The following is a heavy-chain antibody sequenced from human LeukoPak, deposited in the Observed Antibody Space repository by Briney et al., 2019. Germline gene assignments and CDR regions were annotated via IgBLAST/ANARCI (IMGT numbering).Heavy chain of an antibody. CDR2: IIPILGIA. Sequence: SVKVSCKASGGTFSSYTISWVRQAPGQGLEWMGRIIPILGIANYAQKLQGRVTITADKSTSTAYMELSSLGSEDTAVYYCARYDFWSGSSPDYYYYYGMDVWGQGTTVTVSS. V-gene: IGHV1-69*02. D-gene: IGHD3-3*01. CDR3: ARYDFWSGSSPDYYYYYGMDV. CDR1: GGTFSSYT. J-gene: IGHJ6*02.